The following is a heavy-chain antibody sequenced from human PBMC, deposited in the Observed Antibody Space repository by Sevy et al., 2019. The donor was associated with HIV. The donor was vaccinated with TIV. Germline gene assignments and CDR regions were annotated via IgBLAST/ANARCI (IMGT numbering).Heavy chain of an antibody. CDR3: ARGMSAFHFFD. V-gene: IGHV1-46*01. CDR2: INPSSGSI. Sequence: ASVKVSSKASGYVFTSYYINWVRQAPGQGLEWMGTINPSSGSISYSQKIQGRVTMTRDTSTSTVYMELNSLRSDDTAKYYCARGMSAFHFFDWAQGTLVTVSS. D-gene: IGHD3-3*02. CDR1: GYVFTSYY. J-gene: IGHJ1*01.